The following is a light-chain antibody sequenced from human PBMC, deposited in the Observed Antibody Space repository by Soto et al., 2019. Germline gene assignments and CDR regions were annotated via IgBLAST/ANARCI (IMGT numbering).Light chain of an antibody. Sequence: QSVLTQPPSASGTPGQWVTISCSGSSSTIGSKTLNWYQHLPGSAPKLLIYTTNQRPSGVPDRFSGSKSGTSASLAISGLQPEDEADYYCAAWNDSLNGVVFGGGTKLTVL. V-gene: IGLV1-44*01. CDR1: SSTIGSKT. CDR2: TTN. CDR3: AAWNDSLNGVV. J-gene: IGLJ3*02.